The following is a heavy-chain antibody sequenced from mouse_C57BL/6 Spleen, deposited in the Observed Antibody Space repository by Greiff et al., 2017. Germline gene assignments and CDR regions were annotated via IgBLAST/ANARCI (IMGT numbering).Heavy chain of an antibody. CDR1: GYTFTSYW. CDR3: ARSTDYYGSSGLDY. Sequence: QVQLQQPGAELVMPGASVKLSCKASGYTFTSYWMHWVKQRPGQGLEWIGEIDPSDSYTNYNQKFKGKSTLTVDKSSSTAYMQLSSLTSEDSAVYYCARSTDYYGSSGLDYWGQGTTLTVSS. V-gene: IGHV1-69*01. D-gene: IGHD1-1*01. CDR2: IDPSDSYT. J-gene: IGHJ2*01.